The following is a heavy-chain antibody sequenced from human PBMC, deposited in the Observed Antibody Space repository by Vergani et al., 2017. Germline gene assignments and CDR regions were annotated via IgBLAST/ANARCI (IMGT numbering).Heavy chain of an antibody. V-gene: IGHV4-59*01. CDR3: ARVCPISLPSDGPPDYYDSSGYYFDAFDI. CDR2: IYYSGST. D-gene: IGHD3-22*01. Sequence: QVQLQESGPGLVKPSETLSLTCTVSGGSISSYYWSWIRQHPGKGLEWIGYIYYSGSTNYNPSLKSRVTISVDTSKNQFSLKLSSVTAADTAVYYCARVCPISLPSDGPPDYYDSSGYYFDAFDIWGQGTMVTVSS. CDR1: GGSISSYY. J-gene: IGHJ3*02.